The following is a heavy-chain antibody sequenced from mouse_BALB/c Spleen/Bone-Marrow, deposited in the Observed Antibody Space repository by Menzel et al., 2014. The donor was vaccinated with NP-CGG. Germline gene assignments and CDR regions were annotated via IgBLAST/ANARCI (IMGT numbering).Heavy chain of an antibody. V-gene: IGHV1-80*01. J-gene: IGHJ4*01. CDR2: IYPGDGDT. Sequence: QVQLQQSGAELVRPGSSVKISCKASGYTFSNYWMNWMKQRPGQGLEWIGQIYPGDGDTNYIGKFTGKATLTADKSSSTAYMQLSSLTSEDSAVYFCASRGDYSYAMDYWGQGTSVTGSS. CDR1: GYTFSNYW. D-gene: IGHD1-1*01. CDR3: ASRGDYSYAMDY.